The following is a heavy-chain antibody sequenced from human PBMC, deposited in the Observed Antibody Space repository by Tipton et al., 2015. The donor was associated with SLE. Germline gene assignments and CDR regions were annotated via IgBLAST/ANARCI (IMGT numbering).Heavy chain of an antibody. V-gene: IGHV3-49*04. CDR3: TRGWSPTPFDY. J-gene: IGHJ4*02. D-gene: IGHD2-15*01. Sequence: SLRLSCTASGFTFGDYAMSWVRQAPGKGLEWVGFIRSKAYGGTTEYAAPVKGRFTISRDDSKSIAYLQMNSLKTEDTAVYYCTRGWSPTPFDYWGQGTLVTASS. CDR1: GFTFGDYA. CDR2: IRSKAYGGTT.